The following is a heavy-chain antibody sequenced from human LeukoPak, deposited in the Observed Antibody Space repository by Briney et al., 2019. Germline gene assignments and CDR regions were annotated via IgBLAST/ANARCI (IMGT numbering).Heavy chain of an antibody. J-gene: IGHJ4*02. CDR2: VTNSGGST. CDR1: GFIFSIYA. D-gene: IGHD1-1*01. CDR3: VQETGHNWGYLDY. V-gene: IGHV3-23*01. Sequence: GGSLRLSCAASGFIFSIYAMSCVRQAPGKGLEWVSSVTNSGGSTYYADSVKGRFAISRDNSKNTLYLQMNTLRADDTAVYYCVQETGHNWGYLDYWGQGTLVTVSS.